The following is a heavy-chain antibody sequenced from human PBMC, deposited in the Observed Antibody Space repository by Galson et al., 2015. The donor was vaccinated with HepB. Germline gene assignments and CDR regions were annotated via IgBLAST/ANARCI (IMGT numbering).Heavy chain of an antibody. D-gene: IGHD6-13*01. V-gene: IGHV1-69*13. CDR2: IIPIFGTA. CDR3: ARDNFHRDSSSPDDYMDV. CDR1: GGTFSSYA. J-gene: IGHJ6*03. Sequence: SVKVSCKASGGTFSSYAISWVRQAPGQGLEWMGGIIPIFGTANYAQKSQGRVTITADESTSTAYMELSSLRSEDTAVYYCARDNFHRDSSSPDDYMDVWGKGTTVTVSS.